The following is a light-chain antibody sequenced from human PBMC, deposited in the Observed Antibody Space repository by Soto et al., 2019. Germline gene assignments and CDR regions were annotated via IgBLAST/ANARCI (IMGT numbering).Light chain of an antibody. Sequence: DIQMTQSPSSLSASVGDRVTITCRASQSISNYLNWYRQKPGKAPNLLIYAASSLQSGVPSRFSDSGSGTDFTLTISSLQPEDFATYYCQQSYSTLFTFGPGTKVDIK. V-gene: IGKV1-39*01. CDR1: QSISNY. CDR2: AAS. J-gene: IGKJ3*01. CDR3: QQSYSTLFT.